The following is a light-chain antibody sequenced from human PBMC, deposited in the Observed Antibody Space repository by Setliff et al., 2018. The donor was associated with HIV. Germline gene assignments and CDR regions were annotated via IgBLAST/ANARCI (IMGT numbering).Light chain of an antibody. V-gene: IGLV2-8*01. Sequence: QSVLTQPPPASGSPGQSVAISCTGTSSDIGSHNHVSWYQQYPGKAPKLMIYELSQRPSGVPDRFSGSKSGNTASLTVSGLQAEDEADYYCASYAGDGVHDIYVFGTGTKVTVL. CDR1: SSDIGSHNH. CDR2: ELS. CDR3: ASYAGDGVHDIYV. J-gene: IGLJ1*01.